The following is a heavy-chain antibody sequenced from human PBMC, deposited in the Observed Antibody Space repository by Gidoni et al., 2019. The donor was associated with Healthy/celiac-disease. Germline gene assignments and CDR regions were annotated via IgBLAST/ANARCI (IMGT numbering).Heavy chain of an antibody. V-gene: IGHV3-23*01. CDR3: AKWQEWLDSPFDY. CDR1: GFPFSSYA. D-gene: IGHD6-19*01. CDR2: ISGSGGST. Sequence: EVQLLESGGGLVQPGGSLRLSCSASGFPFSSYAMSWVRQAPGKGLEWVSAISGSGGSTYYADSVKGRFTISRDNSKNTLYLQMNSLRAEDTAVYYCAKWQEWLDSPFDYWGQGTLVTVSS. J-gene: IGHJ4*02.